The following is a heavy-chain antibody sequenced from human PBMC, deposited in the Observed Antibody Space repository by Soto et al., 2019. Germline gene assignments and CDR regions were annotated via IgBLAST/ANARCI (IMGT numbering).Heavy chain of an antibody. V-gene: IGHV1-69*13. J-gene: IGHJ4*02. Sequence: SVKVSCKASGGTFSSYAISWVRQAPGQGLEWMGGIIPIFGTANYAQKFQGRVTITADESTSTAYMELSSLRSEDTAVYYCARDRRVSGNSRAGFDYWGQGTLVTVSS. CDR1: GGTFSSYA. D-gene: IGHD3-3*01. CDR2: IIPIFGTA. CDR3: ARDRRVSGNSRAGFDY.